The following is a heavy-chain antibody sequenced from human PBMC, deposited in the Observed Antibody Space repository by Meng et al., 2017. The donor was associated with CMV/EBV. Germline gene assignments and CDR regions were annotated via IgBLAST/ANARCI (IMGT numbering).Heavy chain of an antibody. J-gene: IGHJ5*02. D-gene: IGHD2-2*01. CDR3: ARFKYCSSTSCYLRNWFDP. CDR1: GGSISSSSYY. CDR2: IYYSGGT. Sequence: SETLSLTCTVSGGSISSSSYYWGWIRQPPGKGLEWIGSIYYSGGTYYNPSLKSRVTISVDTSKNQFSLKLSSVTAADTAVYYCARFKYCSSTSCYLRNWFDPWGQGTLVTVSS. V-gene: IGHV4-39*07.